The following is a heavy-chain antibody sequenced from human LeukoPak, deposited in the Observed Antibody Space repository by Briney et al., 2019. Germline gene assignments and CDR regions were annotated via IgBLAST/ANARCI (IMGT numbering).Heavy chain of an antibody. CDR3: ARDLYYDFWSGYYNWFDP. J-gene: IGHJ5*02. CDR1: GGTFSSYA. V-gene: IGHV1-69*05. CDR2: IIPIFGTA. Sequence: SVKVSCKASGGTFSSYAISWVRQAPGQGLEWMGGIIPIFGTANYARKLQGRVTMTTDTSTSTAYMELRSLRSDDTAVYYCARDLYYDFWSGYYNWFDPWGQGTLVTVFS. D-gene: IGHD3-3*01.